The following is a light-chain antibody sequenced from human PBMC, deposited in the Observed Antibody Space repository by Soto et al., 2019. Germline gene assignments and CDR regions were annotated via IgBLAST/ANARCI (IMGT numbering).Light chain of an antibody. J-gene: IGKJ3*01. Sequence: EIVLTQSPATLSLSPGERATLSCRASQSVGSFLAWYQHKPGQAPRLLIYDASNRATGIPARFSGSGSGTDFTLTISSLEPEDFAVYYCQRRYTWPPFTFGPGTKVDIK. CDR1: QSVGSF. CDR3: QRRYTWPPFT. CDR2: DAS. V-gene: IGKV3-11*01.